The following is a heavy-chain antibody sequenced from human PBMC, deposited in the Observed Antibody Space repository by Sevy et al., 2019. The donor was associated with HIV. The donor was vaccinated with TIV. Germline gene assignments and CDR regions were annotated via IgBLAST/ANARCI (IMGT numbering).Heavy chain of an antibody. D-gene: IGHD3-22*01. CDR3: AKDRYYYDSSGKGPLDY. V-gene: IGHV3-30*18. J-gene: IGHJ4*02. CDR1: GFTFSSYG. Sequence: GGSRGLSCPPSGFTFSSYGIPWVRQAPGRGLEWVPVISNDGSNKYYADSVKGRFTISRDNSKNTLYLQMNSLRAEDTAVYYCAKDRYYYDSSGKGPLDYWGQGTLVTVSS. CDR2: ISNDGSNK.